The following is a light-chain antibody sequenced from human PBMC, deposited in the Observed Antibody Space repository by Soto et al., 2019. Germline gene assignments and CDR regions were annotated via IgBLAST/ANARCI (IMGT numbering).Light chain of an antibody. V-gene: IGKV3-20*01. CDR3: QQYGYSPIT. Sequence: ELVWTRSPGSLALPPGERATLSCRASQSVGSNYLAWYQQKPGQAPRLLIYGASSRATGIADRFSGSGSGTDFTLTISRLEPEDFALYYCQQYGYSPITFGQGTRLEIK. CDR2: GAS. CDR1: QSVGSNY. J-gene: IGKJ5*01.